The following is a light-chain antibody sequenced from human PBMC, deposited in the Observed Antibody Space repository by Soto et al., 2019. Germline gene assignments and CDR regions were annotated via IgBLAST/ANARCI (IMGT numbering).Light chain of an antibody. CDR2: GAS. CDR1: QSVSSN. CDR3: QQYNNWPPWT. V-gene: IGKV3-15*01. Sequence: EIVMTQSPATLSVSPGERATLSCRASQSVSSNLAWYQQKPGQAPRLLIYGASTRATGIPARFSGSGSGTEFTLIISSRKSEDFAVYYCQQYNNWPPWTFGQGTKVEIK. J-gene: IGKJ1*01.